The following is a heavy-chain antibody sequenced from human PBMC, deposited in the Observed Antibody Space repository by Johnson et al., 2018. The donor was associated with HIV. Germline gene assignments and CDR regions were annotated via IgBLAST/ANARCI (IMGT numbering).Heavy chain of an antibody. D-gene: IGHD6-13*01. CDR2: ISGSGGST. Sequence: QVQLMESGGGLVKPGGSLRLSCVVSGFTFRDYYMSWIRQAPGKGLEWVSAISGSGGSTYYADSVKGRFTISRDISRNTLYLQMSSLRADDTAVYYCARSIAAAGTDAFDIWGQGTMVTVSS. V-gene: IGHV3-11*04. CDR3: ARSIAAAGTDAFDI. CDR1: GFTFRDYY. J-gene: IGHJ3*02.